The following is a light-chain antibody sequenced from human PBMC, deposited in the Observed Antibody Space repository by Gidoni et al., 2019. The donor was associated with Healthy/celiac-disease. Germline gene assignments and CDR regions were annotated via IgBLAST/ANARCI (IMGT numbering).Light chain of an antibody. CDR1: QSVSSY. Sequence: EFVLTQSPATLALSPGERAPLSCRASQSVSSYLARYQQKPDQAPRLLIYDANNRATGSPARISGSGCGTDFTLTISSLEPEDVAVYYCQHRSNWPRTFGGGTKVEIK. CDR2: DAN. J-gene: IGKJ4*01. CDR3: QHRSNWPRT. V-gene: IGKV3-11*01.